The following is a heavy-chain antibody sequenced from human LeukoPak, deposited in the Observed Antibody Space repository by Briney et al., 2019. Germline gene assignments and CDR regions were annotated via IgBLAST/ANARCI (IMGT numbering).Heavy chain of an antibody. CDR1: GFTFSSYG. J-gene: IGHJ4*02. Sequence: GGSLRLSCAASGFTFSSYGMHWVRQAPGKGLEWVAVISYDGSNKYYADSVKGRFTISRDNSKNTLYLQMNSLRAEDTAVYYCAKWYSSSSSASPDFDYWGQGTLVTVSP. D-gene: IGHD6-13*01. V-gene: IGHV3-30*18. CDR2: ISYDGSNK. CDR3: AKWYSSSSSASPDFDY.